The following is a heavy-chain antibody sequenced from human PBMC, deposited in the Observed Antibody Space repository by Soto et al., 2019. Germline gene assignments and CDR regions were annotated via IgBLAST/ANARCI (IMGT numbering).Heavy chain of an antibody. CDR1: GFTFSSYS. Sequence: EVQLVESGGGLAQPGGSLRLSCAASGFTFSSYSMNWVRQSPGKGLEWVSYISSSSSTIYYAHSVKGRFTISRDSAKNSLYLQMHSLRDEDTAVYYCARGHCSGGSFYRWFDPWGQGTLVTVSS. V-gene: IGHV3-48*02. J-gene: IGHJ5*02. CDR3: ARGHCSGGSFYRWFDP. D-gene: IGHD2-15*01. CDR2: ISSSSSTI.